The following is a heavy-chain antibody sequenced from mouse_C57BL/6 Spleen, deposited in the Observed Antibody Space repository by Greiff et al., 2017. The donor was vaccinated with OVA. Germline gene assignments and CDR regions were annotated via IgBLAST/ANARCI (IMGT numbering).Heavy chain of an antibody. CDR1: GYAFSSSW. V-gene: IGHV1-82*01. CDR3: ARRLDSNYFDY. Sequence: VNVVESGPELVKPGASVKISCKASGYAFSSSWMNWVKQRPGKGLEWIGRIYPGDGDTNYNGKFKGKATLTADKSSSTAYMQLSSLTSEDSAVYFCARRLDSNYFDYWGQGTTLTVSS. D-gene: IGHD1-2*01. CDR2: IYPGDGDT. J-gene: IGHJ2*01.